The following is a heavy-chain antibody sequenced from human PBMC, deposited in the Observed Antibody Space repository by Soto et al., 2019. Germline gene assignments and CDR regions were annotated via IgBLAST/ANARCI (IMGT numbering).Heavy chain of an antibody. CDR1: GFTFDDYA. V-gene: IGHV3-43D*04. CDR3: TKDIPSHGYYESSGYDYYYYGMDV. Sequence: EVQLVESGGVVVQPGGSLRLSCAASGFTFDDYAMHWVRQAPGKGLEWVSLISWDGGSTYYADSVKGRFTISRDNSKNSLYLQMNSLRDEDTALYYCTKDIPSHGYYESSGYDYYYYGMDVRGQGTTVTVSS. D-gene: IGHD3-22*01. CDR2: ISWDGGST. J-gene: IGHJ6*02.